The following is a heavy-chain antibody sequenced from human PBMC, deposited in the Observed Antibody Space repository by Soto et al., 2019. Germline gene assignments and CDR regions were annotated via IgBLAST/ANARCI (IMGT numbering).Heavy chain of an antibody. V-gene: IGHV3-30*18. Sequence: QVQLVESGGGVVQPGRALRLSCAASGFTLRNFGMHWVRQAPGKGREWVAVISYDGTNKYYADSVKGRFTISRDNSKNTLYLQINRLRAEDTAVYYCAKSVPPFVVVTASDYWGQGTLVPVSS. J-gene: IGHJ4*02. CDR1: GFTLRNFG. D-gene: IGHD2-21*02. CDR2: ISYDGTNK. CDR3: AKSVPPFVVVTASDY.